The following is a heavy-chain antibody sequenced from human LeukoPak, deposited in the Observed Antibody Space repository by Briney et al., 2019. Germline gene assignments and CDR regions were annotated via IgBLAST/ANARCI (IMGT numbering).Heavy chain of an antibody. Sequence: ASVKVTCKASGDTFTGYYMHWVRQAPGQGLEWMGWINPNSGGTNYAQKFQGRVTMTRDTSISTAYMELSRLRSDDTAVYYCARTPYDFWSGYLFDYWGQGTLVTVSS. CDR1: GDTFTGYY. CDR2: INPNSGGT. J-gene: IGHJ4*02. V-gene: IGHV1-2*02. CDR3: ARTPYDFWSGYLFDY. D-gene: IGHD3-3*01.